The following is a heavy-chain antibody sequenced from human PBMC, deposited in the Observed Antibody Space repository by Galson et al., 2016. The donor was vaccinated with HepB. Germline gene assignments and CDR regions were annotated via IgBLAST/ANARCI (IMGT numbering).Heavy chain of an antibody. J-gene: IGHJ4*02. D-gene: IGHD6-13*01. CDR3: ARAVLGAEAAAGDH. V-gene: IGHV3-11*05. CDR1: GFTFSDYY. CDR2: ISNSAYFT. Sequence: SLRLSCAAPGFTFSDYYMSWIRQAPGKGLEWVSYISNSAYFTKYADSVKGRFTISRDNAKDSLYLQMDSLRVEDTAVYFCARAVLGAEAAAGDHWGQGTLVSVSS.